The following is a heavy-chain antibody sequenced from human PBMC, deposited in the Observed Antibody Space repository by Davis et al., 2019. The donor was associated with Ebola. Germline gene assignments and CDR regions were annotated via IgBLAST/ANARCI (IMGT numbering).Heavy chain of an antibody. CDR2: IYSGGGT. CDR3: ARGRYGGDL. V-gene: IGHV3-53*01. Sequence: GGSLRLSCAASGFTFSTYDMTWVRQAPGKGLECVSVIYSGGGTYYADSVKGRFTISRDNSKNTLYLQMNSLRADDTAVYYCARGRYGGDLWGQGTLVTVSS. J-gene: IGHJ4*02. CDR1: GFTFSTYD. D-gene: IGHD4-23*01.